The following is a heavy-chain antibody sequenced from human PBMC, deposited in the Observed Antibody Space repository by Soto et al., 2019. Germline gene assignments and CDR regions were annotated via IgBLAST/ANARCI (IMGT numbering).Heavy chain of an antibody. D-gene: IGHD6-19*01. CDR2: IWYDGSNK. Sequence: GGSLRLSCAASGFTFSSYGMHWVRQAPGKGLEWVAVIWYDGSNKYYADSVKGRFTISRDNSKNTLYLQMNSLRAEDTAVYYCARDRVAEYYGMDVWGQGTTVTVSS. J-gene: IGHJ6*02. CDR3: ARDRVAEYYGMDV. CDR1: GFTFSSYG. V-gene: IGHV3-33*01.